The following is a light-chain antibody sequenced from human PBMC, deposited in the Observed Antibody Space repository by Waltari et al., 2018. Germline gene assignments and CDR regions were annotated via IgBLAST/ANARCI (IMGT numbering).Light chain of an antibody. V-gene: IGKV3-11*01. CDR2: DAS. CDR3: QQRSNWGYT. CDR1: QSVSSY. J-gene: IGKJ3*01. Sequence: EIVLTQSPATLSLSPGERATLSCRASQSVSSYLAWYQQKPGQAPRLLIYDASNRATGIPARFSGSGSGTDFTLTISSLEPEDFAVYYCQQRSNWGYTFGPGTKVDI.